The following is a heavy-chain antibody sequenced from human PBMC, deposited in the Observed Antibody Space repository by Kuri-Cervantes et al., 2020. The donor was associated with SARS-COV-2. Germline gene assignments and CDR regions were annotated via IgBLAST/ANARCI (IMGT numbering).Heavy chain of an antibody. CDR2: ISYDGSNK. CDR1: GFTFSSYA. CDR3: ARGMGAGATSWSFDY. J-gene: IGHJ4*02. V-gene: IGHV3-30-3*01. Sequence: GGSLRLSCAASGFTFSSYAMHWVRQAPGKGLEWVAVISYDGSNKYYADFVKGRFTISRDNSKNTLYLQMNSLRAEDTAVYYCARGMGAGATSWSFDYWGQGTLVTVSS. D-gene: IGHD1-26*01.